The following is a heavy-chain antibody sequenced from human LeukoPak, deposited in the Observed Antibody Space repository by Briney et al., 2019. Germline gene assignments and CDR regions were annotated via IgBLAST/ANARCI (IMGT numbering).Heavy chain of an antibody. J-gene: IGHJ4*02. Sequence: PGGSLRLSCVASGYTFSSFSINWARQAPGKGLEWVSSISVRSNYIYYADSVRGRFSISRDDARNSLYLQMDSLRGDDTAVYYCERLRRNSDSSGYYYYYDYRGQGTLVTVSS. CDR2: ISVRSNYI. V-gene: IGHV3-21*01. D-gene: IGHD3-22*01. CDR1: GYTFSSFS. CDR3: ERLRRNSDSSGYYYYYDY.